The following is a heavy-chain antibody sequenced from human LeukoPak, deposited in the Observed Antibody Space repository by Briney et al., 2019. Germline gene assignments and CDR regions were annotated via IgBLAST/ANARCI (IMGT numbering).Heavy chain of an antibody. CDR1: GYTFTGYY. CDR2: INSNNGGT. Sequence: ASVKVSCKASGYTFTGYYMQWVRQAPGQGLEWMGWINSNNGGTNYAQKFQGRVTMTRDTSISTAYMELSSLRSNDTAVYYCASPAPYYDNSGYYPLDYWGQGTLVTVSS. D-gene: IGHD3-22*01. V-gene: IGHV1-2*02. J-gene: IGHJ4*02. CDR3: ASPAPYYDNSGYYPLDY.